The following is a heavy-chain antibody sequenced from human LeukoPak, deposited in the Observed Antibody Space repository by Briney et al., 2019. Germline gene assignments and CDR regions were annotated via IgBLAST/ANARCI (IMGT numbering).Heavy chain of an antibody. CDR1: GFTFKNYA. CDR3: ASSWVAARGAFDI. Sequence: GGSLRLSCAASGFTFKNYAMYWVRQAPGKGLEWVSAISGSGGSTYYADSVKGRFTISRDNSKNTLYLQMNSLRAEDTAVYYCASSWVAARGAFDIWGQGTMVTVSS. V-gene: IGHV3-23*01. J-gene: IGHJ3*02. D-gene: IGHD2-15*01. CDR2: ISGSGGST.